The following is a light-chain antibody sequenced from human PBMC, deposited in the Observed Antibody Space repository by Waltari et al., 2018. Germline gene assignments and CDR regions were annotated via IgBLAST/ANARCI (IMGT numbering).Light chain of an antibody. Sequence: EIVLTQSPATLSLSPGERATLSCRASQSLNNYVAWYQQKPGQAPRLLIFDSSNRPPGIPARFSGSGSGTDFTLTISGLEPEDFAVYYCQQRSNWPSYAFGPGTKLEIK. J-gene: IGKJ2*01. V-gene: IGKV3-11*01. CDR1: QSLNNY. CDR3: QQRSNWPSYA. CDR2: DSS.